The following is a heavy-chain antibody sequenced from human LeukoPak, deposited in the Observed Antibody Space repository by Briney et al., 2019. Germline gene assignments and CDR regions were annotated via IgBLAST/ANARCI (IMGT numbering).Heavy chain of an antibody. Sequence: GGSLRLSCVASGFTFNMYGMHWVRQAPGKGLEWVGIIRYDGNNKNNADSVKGRFTISRDNAKNALYLQINSLRADDMALYYCAKSSGWYFPIDFWGQGTLVTVSS. CDR1: GFTFNMYG. V-gene: IGHV3-30*02. CDR3: AKSSGWYFPIDF. D-gene: IGHD6-19*01. CDR2: IRYDGNNK. J-gene: IGHJ4*02.